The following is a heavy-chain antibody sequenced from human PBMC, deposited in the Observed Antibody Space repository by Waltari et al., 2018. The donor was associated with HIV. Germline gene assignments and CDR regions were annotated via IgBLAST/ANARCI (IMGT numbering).Heavy chain of an antibody. J-gene: IGHJ5*02. D-gene: IGHD3-16*01. V-gene: IGHV4-38-2*01. CDR3: ARGMGTTLGWFDP. CDR2: IYHSGST. Sequence: QVQLQESGPGLVKPSETLSLTCAVPGYSISSGYYWGWIRQPPGKGLEWMGGIYHSGSTYYNPSLKSRVTISVDTSKNQFSLKLSSVTAADTAVYYCARGMGTTLGWFDPWGQGTLVTVSS. CDR1: GYSISSGYY.